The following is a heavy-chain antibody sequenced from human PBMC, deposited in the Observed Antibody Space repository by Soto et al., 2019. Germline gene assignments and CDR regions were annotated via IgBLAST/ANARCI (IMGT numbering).Heavy chain of an antibody. CDR1: GGTFSSYT. CDR3: ARVALYSSSSYYYMDV. J-gene: IGHJ6*03. V-gene: IGHV1-69*02. CDR2: IIPILGIA. Sequence: SVKVSCKASGGTFSSYTISWVRRAPGQGLEWMGRIIPILGIANYAQKFQGRVTITADKSTSTAYMELSSLRSEDTAVYYCARVALYSSSSYYYMDVWGKGTTVTVSS. D-gene: IGHD6-6*01.